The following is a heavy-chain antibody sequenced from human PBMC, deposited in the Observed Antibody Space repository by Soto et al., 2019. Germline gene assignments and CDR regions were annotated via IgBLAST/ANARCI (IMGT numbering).Heavy chain of an antibody. D-gene: IGHD6-19*01. CDR2: ILYDGNKK. V-gene: IGHV3-30-3*01. Sequence: QVQLVESGGGVVQPGRSLRLSCAASGFTLSSYSMHWVRQAPGKGLEWVGVILYDGNKKYYRDSVKGRFSISRDTSNNTVHLQMNSLRPEDTAVYYCARSVAVAGLDYWGQGSLVTVSS. CDR1: GFTLSSYS. J-gene: IGHJ4*02. CDR3: ARSVAVAGLDY.